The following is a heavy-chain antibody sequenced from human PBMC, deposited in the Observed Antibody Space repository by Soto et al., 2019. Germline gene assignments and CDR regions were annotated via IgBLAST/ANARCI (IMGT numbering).Heavy chain of an antibody. Sequence: QLQLQESGPGLVKPSETLSLTCTVSGGSISSSSYYWGWIRQPPGKGLEWIGSIYYSGSTYYNPSLKSRVTISVDTSKNQFSLKLSSVTAADTAVYYCARHLVRERMDVLGQGTTVTVSS. V-gene: IGHV4-39*01. CDR3: ARHLVRERMDV. CDR1: GGSISSSSYY. CDR2: IYYSGST. D-gene: IGHD3-10*01. J-gene: IGHJ6*02.